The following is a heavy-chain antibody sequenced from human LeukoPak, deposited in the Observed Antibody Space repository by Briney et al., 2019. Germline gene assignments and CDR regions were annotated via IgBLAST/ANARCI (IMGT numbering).Heavy chain of an antibody. CDR3: ARDYKGGSYRPYNWFDP. CDR2: INPSGGST. D-gene: IGHD1-26*01. J-gene: IGHJ5*02. V-gene: IGHV1-46*01. Sequence: ASVKVSCKASGYTFTSYYMHWVRPAPRQGREWVGIINPSGGSTSYAQKFQGRVTMTRDTSTSTVYMELSSLRSEDTAVYYCARDYKGGSYRPYNWFDPWGQGTLVTVSS. CDR1: GYTFTSYY.